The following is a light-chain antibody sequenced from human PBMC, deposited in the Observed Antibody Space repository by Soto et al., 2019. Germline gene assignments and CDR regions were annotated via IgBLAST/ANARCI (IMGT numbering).Light chain of an antibody. V-gene: IGKV3-15*01. Sequence: DIVMTQSPATLSVAPGERVTFSCRASQGVSRKLAWYQHKPGQAPRLLISGASTGATGIPARFSGSGSGTDFTLTISSLQSEDCAFYYCQQYHTWPITFRGATKVEIK. CDR1: QGVSRK. CDR2: GAS. J-gene: IGKJ4*01. CDR3: QQYHTWPIT.